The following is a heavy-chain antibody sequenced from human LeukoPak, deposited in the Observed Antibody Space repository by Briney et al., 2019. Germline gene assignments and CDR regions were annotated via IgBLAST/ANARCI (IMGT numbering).Heavy chain of an antibody. CDR3: ARAAIPRYYYYYMDV. CDR1: GFTFSSYA. Sequence: GGSLRLPCAASGFTFSSYAMHWVRQAPGKGLEWVAVISYDGSNKYYADSVKGRFTISRDNSKNTLYLQMNSLRAEDTAVYYCARAAIPRYYYYYMDVWGKGTTVTVSS. D-gene: IGHD6-13*01. CDR2: ISYDGSNK. V-gene: IGHV3-30*04. J-gene: IGHJ6*03.